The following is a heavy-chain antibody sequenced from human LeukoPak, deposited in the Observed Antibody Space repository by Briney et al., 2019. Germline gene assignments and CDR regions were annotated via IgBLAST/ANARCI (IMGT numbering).Heavy chain of an antibody. CDR3: AKDRDSGAIDI. CDR1: GFTFSTYS. J-gene: IGHJ3*02. D-gene: IGHD3-10*01. CDR2: INGSSVYI. Sequence: GGSLRLSCAASGFTFSTYSMNWVRQALGKGLEWVSSINGSSVYIFYADSLKGRFTISRDNAKNSLYLQMNSLRAEDTAVYYCAKDRDSGAIDIWGQGTMVTVSS. V-gene: IGHV3-21*01.